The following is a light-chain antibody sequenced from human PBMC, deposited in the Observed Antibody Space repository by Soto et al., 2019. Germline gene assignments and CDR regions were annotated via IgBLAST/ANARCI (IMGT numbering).Light chain of an antibody. J-gene: IGKJ4*01. V-gene: IGKV1-9*01. CDR3: QQLNTYPLP. Sequence: DLQMTQSPSSLSASVGARGTITCRASQGISNYLAWYQQKPGKAPKLIIYAASTLQSGVPSRLSVSGYGKEFTLNISRLQPEEGSTDDGQQLNTYPLPFGGGTKVDIK. CDR2: AAS. CDR1: QGISNY.